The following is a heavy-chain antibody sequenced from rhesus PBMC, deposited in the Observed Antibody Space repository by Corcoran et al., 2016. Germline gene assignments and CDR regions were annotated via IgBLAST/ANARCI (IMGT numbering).Heavy chain of an antibody. D-gene: IGHD3-9*01. Sequence: QLQLQESGPGLVKPSETLSLTCAVSGGSISSNYWSWIRQPPGKGLEWIGRISGSGGSTDYNPSLKSLVTLSTDTSKNQFSLKLSSVTAADTAVYYCARDQEDDYGYYYTTLFDYWGQGVLVTVSS. V-gene: IGHV4-173*01. CDR1: GGSISSNY. CDR3: ARDQEDDYGYYYTTLFDY. J-gene: IGHJ4*01. CDR2: ISGSGGST.